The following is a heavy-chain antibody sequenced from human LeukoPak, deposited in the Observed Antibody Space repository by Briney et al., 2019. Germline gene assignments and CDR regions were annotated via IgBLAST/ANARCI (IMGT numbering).Heavy chain of an antibody. Sequence: GESPKISCRGSGYSFTTYWIGWVRQMPGKGLEWMGIIYPGDSDTRYSPSFQGQVTMSADKSINTAYLQWSSLKASDTAMYYCARRQGCSSSSCPPDSWGQGTLVTVSS. CDR1: GYSFTTYW. CDR2: IYPGDSDT. J-gene: IGHJ4*02. D-gene: IGHD2-15*01. V-gene: IGHV5-51*01. CDR3: ARRQGCSSSSCPPDS.